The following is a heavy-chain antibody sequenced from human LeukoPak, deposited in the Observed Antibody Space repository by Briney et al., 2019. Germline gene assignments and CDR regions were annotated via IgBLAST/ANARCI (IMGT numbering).Heavy chain of an antibody. V-gene: IGHV3-74*01. CDR1: GFTFNNHW. CDR2: IIGGGSFT. D-gene: IGHD3-22*01. CDR3: ARGGYYSSDAFDM. Sequence: GGSLRLSCAASGFTFNNHWMHWVRQAPGKGLVWVSRIIGGGSFTGYADSVKGRFTISRDNAKNTLYLQMNSLRAEDTAVYYCARGGYYSSDAFDMWGQGTMVTVSS. J-gene: IGHJ3*02.